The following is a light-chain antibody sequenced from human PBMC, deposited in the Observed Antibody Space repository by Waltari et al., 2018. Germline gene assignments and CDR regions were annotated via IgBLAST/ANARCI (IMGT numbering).Light chain of an antibody. CDR3: QQSYNFPQT. V-gene: IGKV1-39*01. J-gene: IGKJ1*01. CDR1: QTIRDY. CDR2: TAS. Sequence: DIGLTQSPSSLSASVGDRVTITCRASQTIRDYLSWYKQRPGKAPNLLIDTASNLQSGVPPRFSGSGSGTDFTLTISSLQPEDFAIYYCQQSYNFPQTFGQGTKVEVK.